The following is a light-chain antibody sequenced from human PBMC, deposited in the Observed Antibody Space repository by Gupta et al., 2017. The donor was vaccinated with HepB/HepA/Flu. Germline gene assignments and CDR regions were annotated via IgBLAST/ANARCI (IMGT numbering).Light chain of an antibody. CDR2: DDR. CDR1: NIRGKS. Sequence: SYVLTQPPSVSVAPGKTSTLTCGGDNIRGKSVHWYQQRSGQAPLLLIYDDRDRPSGIPERFRCSNSGTKATRTISGVEAGDEADDDCHVWGDSRDYWVLGGGTKLTVL. J-gene: IGLJ3*02. CDR3: HVWGDSRDYWV. V-gene: IGLV3-21*03.